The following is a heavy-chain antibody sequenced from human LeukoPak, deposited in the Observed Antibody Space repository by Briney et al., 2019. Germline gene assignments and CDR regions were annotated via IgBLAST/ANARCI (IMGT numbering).Heavy chain of an antibody. D-gene: IGHD5-12*01. CDR1: GITFTGQA. CDR3: VRGKSYSSGYDFILGY. J-gene: IGHJ4*02. Sequence: GRTLRLSCAASGITFTGQAIHWVRQAPGKGLEWVAVLSSDGTNKYYADSVKGRFTISSDNSKNTLYLQMNSLRAEDTAVYYCVRGKSYSSGYDFILGYWGQGTLVTVSS. CDR2: LSSDGTNK. V-gene: IGHV3-30*01.